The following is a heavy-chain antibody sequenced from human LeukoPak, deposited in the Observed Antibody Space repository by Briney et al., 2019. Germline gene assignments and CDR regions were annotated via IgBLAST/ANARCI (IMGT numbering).Heavy chain of an antibody. D-gene: IGHD3-10*01. CDR2: INSDGTST. Sequence: GGSLRLSCAASGFALRTYWMHWGRQAPGKGLVWVSLINSDGTSTIYADSVKGRFTISRDTAKNTLYLEMNRLRADDTAVYYCTRAGSGSSYDSWGQGTLVTVSS. V-gene: IGHV3-74*01. J-gene: IGHJ4*02. CDR1: GFALRTYW. CDR3: TRAGSGSSYDS.